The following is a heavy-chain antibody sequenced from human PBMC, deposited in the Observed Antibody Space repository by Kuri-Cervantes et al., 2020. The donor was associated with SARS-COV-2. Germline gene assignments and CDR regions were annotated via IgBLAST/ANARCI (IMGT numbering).Heavy chain of an antibody. CDR2: FDPEDGET. D-gene: IGHD6-19*01. J-gene: IGHJ4*02. Sequence: ASVKVSCKASGYTFTSYYMHWVRQAPGQGLEWMGGFDPEDGETIYAQKFQGRVTTTRDTSISTAYMELSRLRSDDTAVYYCARDHPIAVAGTGGDHWGQGTLVTVSS. CDR3: ARDHPIAVAGTGGDH. CDR1: GYTFTSYY. V-gene: IGHV1-2*02.